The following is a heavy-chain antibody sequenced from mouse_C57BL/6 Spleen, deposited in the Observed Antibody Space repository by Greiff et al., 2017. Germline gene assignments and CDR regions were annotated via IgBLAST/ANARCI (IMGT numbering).Heavy chain of an antibody. CDR2: IYPRSGNT. Sequence: QVQLQESGAELARPGASVKLSCKASGYTFTSYGISWVKQRTGQGLEWIGEIYPRSGNTYYNEKFKGKYTLTVDKSSSTAYMQLSSLTSEDSAVYYCARRGTGTVYYAMDYWGQGTSVTVSS. J-gene: IGHJ4*01. CDR1: GYTFTSYG. CDR3: ARRGTGTVYYAMDY. V-gene: IGHV1-81*01. D-gene: IGHD4-1*01.